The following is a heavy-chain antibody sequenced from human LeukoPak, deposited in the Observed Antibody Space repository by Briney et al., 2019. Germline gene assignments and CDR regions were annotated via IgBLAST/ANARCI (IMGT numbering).Heavy chain of an antibody. V-gene: IGHV4-30-2*01. Sequence: SETLSLTCAVSGSSISNGGFPWSWIRQPPGTGLEWIGYIYHSGNTYYNPSLKSRVTISVDWSRNKFSLNLNSVTAADTAVYYCARGAYSSSSGYIDYWGQGTLVTVSS. CDR1: GSSISNGGFP. CDR3: ARGAYSSSSGYIDY. J-gene: IGHJ4*02. D-gene: IGHD6-6*01. CDR2: IYHSGNT.